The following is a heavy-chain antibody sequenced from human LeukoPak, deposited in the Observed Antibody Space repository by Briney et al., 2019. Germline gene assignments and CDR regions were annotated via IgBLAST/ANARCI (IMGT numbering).Heavy chain of an antibody. CDR3: ARDFSSGWSPSSAGFDP. CDR2: IYHSGTTYSGST. Sequence: SETLSLTCTVSGDSISTSSYYWVWIRQPPGKGLEWIGSIYHSGTTYSGSTYYNPSLKSRVTISVDTSKNQFSLKLSSVTAADMAVYYCARDFSSGWSPSSAGFDPWGQGTLVTVSS. CDR1: GDSISTSSYY. V-gene: IGHV4-39*07. D-gene: IGHD6-19*01. J-gene: IGHJ5*02.